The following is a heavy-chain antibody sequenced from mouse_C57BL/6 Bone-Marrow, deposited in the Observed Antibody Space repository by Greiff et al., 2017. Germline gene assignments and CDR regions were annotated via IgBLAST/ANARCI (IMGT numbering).Heavy chain of an antibody. CDR2: IYPGSGSN. J-gene: IGHJ3*01. V-gene: IGHV1-55*01. D-gene: IGHD1-1*01. CDR3: AENYGFAY. Sequence: QVQLKQPGAELVKPGASVKMSCKASGYTFTSYWITWVKQRPGQGLEWIGDIYPGSGSNNYKEKCKSKATLTVDTSYSTAYMQLSSLTFEDSAVYYCAENYGFAYWGQGTLVTVSA. CDR1: GYTFTSYW.